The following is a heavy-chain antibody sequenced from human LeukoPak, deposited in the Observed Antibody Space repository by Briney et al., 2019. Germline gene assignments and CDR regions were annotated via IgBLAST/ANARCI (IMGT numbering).Heavy chain of an antibody. V-gene: IGHV4-59*08. J-gene: IGHJ4*02. D-gene: IGHD6-13*01. Sequence: PSETLSLTCTVSGGSISPYYWSWIRQPPGKGLEWIGYIFYGGSTNYNPSLKSRVTISVDTSKNQFSLKLSSVTAADTAVYFCARHDGSSLPFDYWGQGTLVTVSS. CDR1: GGSISPYY. CDR2: IFYGGST. CDR3: ARHDGSSLPFDY.